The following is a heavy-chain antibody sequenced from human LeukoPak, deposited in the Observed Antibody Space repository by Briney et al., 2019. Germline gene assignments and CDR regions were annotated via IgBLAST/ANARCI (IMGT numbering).Heavy chain of an antibody. V-gene: IGHV3-30*19. D-gene: IGHD7-27*01. CDR1: GFTFNNYG. CDR3: AREGLGFDY. Sequence: GGSLRLSCTTSGFTFNNYGMHWVRQAPGKGLEWVATISHDGSDENYADYVKGRFIISRDNSMKSLFLQMNSLIIDDTAVYYCAREGLGFDYWGQGTLVTVSS. CDR2: ISHDGSDE. J-gene: IGHJ4*02.